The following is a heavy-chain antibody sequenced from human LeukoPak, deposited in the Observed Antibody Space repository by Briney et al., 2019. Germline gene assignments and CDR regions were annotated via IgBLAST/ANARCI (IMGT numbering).Heavy chain of an antibody. CDR2: SDPENGKT. D-gene: IGHD3-16*01. V-gene: IGHV1-24*01. CDR1: GYIFKEVS. Sequence: ASVKVSCKVAGYIFKEVSMHWVRQPPGKGLEWMGGSDPENGKTVYAQNFQGRVTMTEDTSTDTAYMEPTSLTSDDTAIYYCAIDTVYYDPPSYWGQGTLVTVSS. CDR3: AIDTVYYDPPSY. J-gene: IGHJ4*01.